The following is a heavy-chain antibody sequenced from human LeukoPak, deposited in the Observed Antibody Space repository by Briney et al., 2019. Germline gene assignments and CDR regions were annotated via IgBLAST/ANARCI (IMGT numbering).Heavy chain of an antibody. CDR3: ARGNDGWWSDNFGRN. CDR1: GYTFTGYY. V-gene: IGHV1-2*02. Sequence: GASVKVSCKASGYTFTGYYMHWVRQAPGQGLEWMGWINPNSGGTNYAQKFQGRVTMTRDTSISTAYMELSRLRSDDTAVYYCARGNDGWWSDNFGRNWGQGTLVTVSS. D-gene: IGHD1-1*01. CDR2: INPNSGGT. J-gene: IGHJ4*02.